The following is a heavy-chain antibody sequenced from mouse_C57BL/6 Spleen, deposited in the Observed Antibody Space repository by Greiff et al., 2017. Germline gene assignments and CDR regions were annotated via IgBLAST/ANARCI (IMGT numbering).Heavy chain of an antibody. Sequence: EVQLVESGPVLVKPGPSVKISCKASGFTFTDYYMHWEKQSPGKSLEWIGLVYPYNGGTSYNQKFKGKATLTVDTSSSTAYMELNSLTSEDSAVYYCASSEGSSSGYFDYWGQGTTLTVSS. CDR1: GFTFTDYY. CDR3: ASSEGSSSGYFDY. V-gene: IGHV1-36*01. J-gene: IGHJ2*01. CDR2: VYPYNGGT. D-gene: IGHD1-1*01.